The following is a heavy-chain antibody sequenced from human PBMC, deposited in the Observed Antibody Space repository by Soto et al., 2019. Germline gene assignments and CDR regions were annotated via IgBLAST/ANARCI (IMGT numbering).Heavy chain of an antibody. D-gene: IGHD3-9*01. J-gene: IGHJ4*02. V-gene: IGHV3-23*01. CDR3: AKDFGHYDILTGYPTFDR. CDR2: ISRSGGST. CDR1: GFTFSTYA. Sequence: HPGGSLRLSCAASGFTFSTYAMSWVRQAPGKGLEWVSAISRSGGSTYYADSVKGRFTISRDNSKNTLYLQMNSLRAEDTAVYHCAKDFGHYDILTGYPTFDRWGQGSLVTVSS.